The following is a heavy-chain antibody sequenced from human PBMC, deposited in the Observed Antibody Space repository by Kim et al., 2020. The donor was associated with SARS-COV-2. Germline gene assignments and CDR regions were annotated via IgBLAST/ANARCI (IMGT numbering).Heavy chain of an antibody. D-gene: IGHD2-2*01. CDR3: AREGCSSTSCYAGYYYGMDV. Sequence: GGSLRLSCAASGFTFSSYEMNWVRQAPGKGLEWVSYISSSGSTIYYADSVKDRFTISRDNAKNSLYLQMNSLRAEDTAVYYCAREGCSSTSCYAGYYYGMDVWGQGTTVTVSS. V-gene: IGHV3-48*03. CDR1: GFTFSSYE. J-gene: IGHJ6*02. CDR2: ISSSGSTI.